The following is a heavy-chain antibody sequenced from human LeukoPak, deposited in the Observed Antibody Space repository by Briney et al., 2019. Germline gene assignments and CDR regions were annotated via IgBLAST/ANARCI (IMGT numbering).Heavy chain of an antibody. D-gene: IGHD1-26*01. Sequence: GESLKISCKVSGYSFTSYCIGWVRQMPGEGLEWMGVIYPGDSGPTYSPSFQGQVTISVDKSINTAYLQWSSLQASDTAMYYCGMSGDRVPLQDDVFDVWGQGTIVTVST. CDR1: GYSFTSYC. J-gene: IGHJ3*01. CDR3: GMSGDRVPLQDDVFDV. V-gene: IGHV5-51*01. CDR2: IYPGDSGP.